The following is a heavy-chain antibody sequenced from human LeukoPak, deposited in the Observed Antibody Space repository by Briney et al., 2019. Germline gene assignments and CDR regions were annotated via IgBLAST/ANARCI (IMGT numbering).Heavy chain of an antibody. CDR2: IIPIFGTA. CDR3: ARLSGSSPDYYYYYGMDV. D-gene: IGHD6-13*01. Sequence: SVKVSCKASGGTFSSYAISWVRQAPGQGLGWMGGIIPIFGTANYAQKFQGRVTITADESTSTAYMELSSLRSEDTAVYYCARLSGSSPDYYYYYGMDVWGQGTTVTVSS. V-gene: IGHV1-69*13. J-gene: IGHJ6*02. CDR1: GGTFSSYA.